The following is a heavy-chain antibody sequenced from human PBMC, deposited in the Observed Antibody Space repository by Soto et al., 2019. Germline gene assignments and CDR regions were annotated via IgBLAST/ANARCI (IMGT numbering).Heavy chain of an antibody. CDR2: MYHSGTF. CDR1: GGSIGGVGYS. J-gene: IGHJ5*02. D-gene: IGHD3-10*01. CDR3: ARAQFYSGSGNYNNLMFDA. V-gene: IGHV4-30-2*01. Sequence: SETLSLTCAVSGGSIGGVGYSWSWIRQPPGGGLEWIGYMYHSGTFLKSPSLKTRLTMSLDMSKNQFSLTLNSMTAADTAVYYCARAQFYSGSGNYNNLMFDAWGQGIQVTVSS.